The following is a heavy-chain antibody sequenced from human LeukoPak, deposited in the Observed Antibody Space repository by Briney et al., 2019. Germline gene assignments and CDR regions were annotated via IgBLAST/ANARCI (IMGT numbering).Heavy chain of an antibody. D-gene: IGHD6-19*01. V-gene: IGHV1-69*13. CDR3: ARDRDSSGWYKGPLDY. CDR2: IIPIFGTA. Sequence: SVKVSFKASGGTFSSYASSWVRQAPGQGLEWMGGIIPIFGTANYAQKFQGRVTITADESTSTAYMELSSLRSEDTAVYYCARDRDSSGWYKGPLDYWGQGTLVTVSS. J-gene: IGHJ4*02. CDR1: GGTFSSYA.